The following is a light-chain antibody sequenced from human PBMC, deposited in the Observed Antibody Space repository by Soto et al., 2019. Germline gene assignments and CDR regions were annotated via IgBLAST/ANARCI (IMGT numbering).Light chain of an antibody. CDR1: QSVSSSY. CDR2: GAS. Sequence: EIVLTQSPGTLSLSPGERATLSCRASQSVSSSYLAWYKQKPGQAPRLLIYGASSRATGIPDRFSGSASGTDFTLTISRLEPEDFAVYFCQHYGNSPPFTFGQGTKVEIK. J-gene: IGKJ2*01. V-gene: IGKV3-20*01. CDR3: QHYGNSPPFT.